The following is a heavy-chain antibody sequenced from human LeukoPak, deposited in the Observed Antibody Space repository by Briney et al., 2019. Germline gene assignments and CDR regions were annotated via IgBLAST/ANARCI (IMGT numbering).Heavy chain of an antibody. V-gene: IGHV3-30*02. Sequence: GGSLRLSCAASGFTFSSYDMHWVRQAPGKGLEWVAFIRYDGSNKYYADSVRGRFTISRDNSKNTLYLQMNSLRAEDTAVYYCAKDARYYGSGSYYNVDYWGQGTLVTVSS. CDR3: AKDARYYGSGSYYNVDY. D-gene: IGHD3-10*01. J-gene: IGHJ4*02. CDR1: GFTFSSYD. CDR2: IRYDGSNK.